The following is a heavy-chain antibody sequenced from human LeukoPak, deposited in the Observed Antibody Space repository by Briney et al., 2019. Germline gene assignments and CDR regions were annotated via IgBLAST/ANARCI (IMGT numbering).Heavy chain of an antibody. J-gene: IGHJ4*02. V-gene: IGHV3-66*01. D-gene: IGHD1-26*01. CDR2: IYRGDST. CDR1: GFTVRSNY. Sequence: PGGSLRLSCAASGFTVRSNYMSGVRQARGKGLEWVSVIYRGDSTYKGDSVKGRFTISRGISKNPLYLHMNSLRAEDTAVYYCARDLVGATPYWGQGTLVTVSS. CDR3: ARDLVGATPY.